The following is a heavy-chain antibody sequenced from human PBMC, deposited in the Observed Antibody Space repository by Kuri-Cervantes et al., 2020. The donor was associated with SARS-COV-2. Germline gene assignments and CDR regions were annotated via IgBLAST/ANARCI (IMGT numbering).Heavy chain of an antibody. J-gene: IGHJ5*02. CDR3: ATHPEVLRIVVVNWFDP. CDR1: GGSIISSDYY. D-gene: IGHD3-22*01. CDR2: IYYRGVT. Sequence: GSLRLSCTVSGGSIISSDYYWAWIRQPPGKGLEWIGTIYYRGVTYYSPSLKSRVTISVDTSKNQFSLNLMSLTDADTGVYYCATHPEVLRIVVVNWFDPWGQGTLVTVSS. V-gene: IGHV4-39*01.